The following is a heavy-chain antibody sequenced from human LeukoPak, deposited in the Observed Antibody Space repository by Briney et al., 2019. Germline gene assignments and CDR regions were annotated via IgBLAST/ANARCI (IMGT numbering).Heavy chain of an antibody. CDR2: IYYSGST. Sequence: SQTLSLTCTVSGGSISSGGYYWSWIRQHPGKGLEWIGYIYYSGSTYYNPSLKSRVTISVDRSKNQFSLKLSSVTAADTAVYYCARVNLRWDAFDIWGQGTMVTVSS. CDR1: GGSISSGGYY. J-gene: IGHJ3*02. V-gene: IGHV4-31*03. D-gene: IGHD4-23*01. CDR3: ARVNLRWDAFDI.